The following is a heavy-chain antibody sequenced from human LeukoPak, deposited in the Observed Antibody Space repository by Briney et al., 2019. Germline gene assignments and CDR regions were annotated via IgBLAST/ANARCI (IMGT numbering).Heavy chain of an antibody. D-gene: IGHD2-15*01. J-gene: IGHJ3*02. V-gene: IGHV5-51*01. CDR1: GYSFTSYW. CDR3: ARRGYCSGGSCHSHSFDI. Sequence: GESLKISCKASGYSFTSYWIGWVRQMPGKGLEWRGIIYPGDSDTRYSPSFPGQVTISADKSISTAYLRWSSLKASDTAMYYCARRGYCSGGSCHSHSFDIWGQGTMVTVSS. CDR2: IYPGDSDT.